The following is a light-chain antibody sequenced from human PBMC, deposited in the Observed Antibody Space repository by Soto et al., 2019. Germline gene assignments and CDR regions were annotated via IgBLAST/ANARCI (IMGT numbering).Light chain of an antibody. Sequence: QSVLTQPASVSGSPGQSITISCSGTSGDIGAYNYVSWYQQHPGKAPKLMIFDLSDRPSGVSNRFSGSKSGITASLTISGLQAEDEADYYCSSSTSSSTLVLFGGGTKVTVL. V-gene: IGLV2-14*03. CDR1: SGDIGAYNY. J-gene: IGLJ2*01. CDR3: SSSTSSSTLVL. CDR2: DLS.